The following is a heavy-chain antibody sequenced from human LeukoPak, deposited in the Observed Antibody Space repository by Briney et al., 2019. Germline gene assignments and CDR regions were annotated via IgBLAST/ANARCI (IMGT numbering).Heavy chain of an antibody. CDR1: GFTFSGFW. CDR2: INSDGSEG. D-gene: IGHD6-6*01. V-gene: IGHV3-7*03. CDR3: ARSSYSSSSSV. J-gene: IGHJ3*01. Sequence: GGSLRLSCAVSGFTFSGFWMSWSRQAPGKGLEWVASINSDGSEGYYADVVKGRFTISRDNAKDSLYLQINSLRAEDTAVYYCARSSYSSSSSVWGQGAMVTVSS.